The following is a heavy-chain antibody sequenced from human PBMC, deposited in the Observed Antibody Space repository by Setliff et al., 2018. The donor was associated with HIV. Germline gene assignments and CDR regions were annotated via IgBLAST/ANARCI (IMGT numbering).Heavy chain of an antibody. CDR3: ARGVAAAGL. CDR2: IFYSGHT. CDR1: GGSISRSSYY. V-gene: IGHV4-39*07. D-gene: IGHD6-13*01. Sequence: SETLSLTCTVSGGSISRSSYYWAWIRQPPGKGLEWIGNIFYSGHTIYNPSLRSRVTISVDTSKNQFSLKLSSVTAADTAVYYCARGVAAAGLWGQGTLVTVSS. J-gene: IGHJ4*02.